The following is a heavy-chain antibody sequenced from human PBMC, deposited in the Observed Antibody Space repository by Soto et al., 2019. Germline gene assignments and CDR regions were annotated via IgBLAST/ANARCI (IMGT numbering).Heavy chain of an antibody. CDR3: AKDRSRRYSSGWSWFDP. CDR2: ISWNSGSI. J-gene: IGHJ5*02. CDR1: GFTFDDYA. V-gene: IGHV3-9*01. D-gene: IGHD6-19*01. Sequence: EVQLVESGGGLVQPGRSLRLSCAASGFTFDDYAMHWVRQAPGKGLELVSGISWNSGSIGYADSVKGRFTISRDNAKNSLYLQMNSLRAEDTALYYCAKDRSRRYSSGWSWFDPWGQGTLVTVSS.